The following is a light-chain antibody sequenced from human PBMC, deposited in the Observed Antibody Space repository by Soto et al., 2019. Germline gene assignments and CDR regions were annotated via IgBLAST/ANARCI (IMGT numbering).Light chain of an antibody. CDR3: QQGHDWPLT. V-gene: IGKV3-15*01. CDR1: QSISGE. CDR2: GVS. J-gene: IGKJ2*01. Sequence: EIVMTQSPATLSVSPGERATLSCRASQSISGELAWYQQRPGQPPRLLIYGVSTRATGIPDRFSGSGSGSDFTLASSGLQSEAFAVYYCQQGHDWPLTFGQGTRLDI.